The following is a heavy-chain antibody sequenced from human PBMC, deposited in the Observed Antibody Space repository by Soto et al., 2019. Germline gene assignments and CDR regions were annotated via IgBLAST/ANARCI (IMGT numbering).Heavy chain of an antibody. Sequence: GGSLRLSCAASGFTFSSYAMSWVRQAQGKGLEWVSAISGSGGSAYDADSVKGRFTISRDNSKNTLYLQINSLRAEDTAVYYCAKDFGDYYFDYWGQGTLVTVSS. D-gene: IGHD4-17*01. CDR1: GFTFSSYA. CDR2: ISGSGGSA. CDR3: AKDFGDYYFDY. V-gene: IGHV3-23*01. J-gene: IGHJ4*02.